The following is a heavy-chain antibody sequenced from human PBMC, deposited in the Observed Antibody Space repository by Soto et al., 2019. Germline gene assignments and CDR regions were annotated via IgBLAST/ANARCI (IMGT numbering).Heavy chain of an antibody. D-gene: IGHD5-18*01. CDR2: IIPIFGTA. J-gene: IGHJ6*02. CDR1: GGTFSSYA. CDR3: ARAGVDTAMVVVYYYYGMDV. Sequence: QVQLVQSGAEVKKPGSSVKVSCKAAGGTFSSYAISWVRQAPGQGLEWMGGIIPIFGTANYAQKFQGRVTITADESTSTAYMELSSLRSEDTAVYYCARAGVDTAMVVVYYYYGMDVWGQGTTVTVSS. V-gene: IGHV1-69*12.